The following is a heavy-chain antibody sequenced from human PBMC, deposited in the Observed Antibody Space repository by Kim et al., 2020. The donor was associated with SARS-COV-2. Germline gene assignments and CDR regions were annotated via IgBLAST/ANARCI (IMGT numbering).Heavy chain of an antibody. J-gene: IGHJ4*02. CDR3: ASDYYYDSSGYFVY. V-gene: IGHV3-66*01. D-gene: IGHD3-22*01. Sequence: ADSVKGRFTISRDNSKNTLYLQMNSLRAEDTAVYYCASDYYYDSSGYFVYWGQGTLVTVSS.